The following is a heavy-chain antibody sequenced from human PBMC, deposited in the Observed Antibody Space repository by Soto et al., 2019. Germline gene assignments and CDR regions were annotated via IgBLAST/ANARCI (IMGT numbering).Heavy chain of an antibody. V-gene: IGHV3-64D*06. D-gene: IGHD6-25*01. Sequence: GGSLRLSCSISGFTFSDSAIYWVRQAPGRGLEYVSAIGIYGAPTYYADSVKGRFTISRDQSKNTFLQMSSLRPEDTAVYCCMRGGFTATTAVYWGHGILVTVSS. CDR2: IGIYGAPT. CDR1: GFTFSDSA. CDR3: MRGGFTATTAVY. J-gene: IGHJ4*01.